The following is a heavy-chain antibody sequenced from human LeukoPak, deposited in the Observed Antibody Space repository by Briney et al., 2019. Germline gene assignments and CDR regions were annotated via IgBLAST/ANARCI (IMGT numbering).Heavy chain of an antibody. V-gene: IGHV4-34*01. Sequence: SETLSLTCAVYGGSFSGYYWSWIRQPPGKGLEWIGEINHSGSTNYNPSLKSRVTISVDTSKNQFSLKLSSVTAADTAVYYCARGKVVVVIPDAFDIWGQGTMVTVSS. CDR2: INHSGST. CDR3: ARGKVVVVIPDAFDI. CDR1: GGSFSGYY. D-gene: IGHD3-22*01. J-gene: IGHJ3*02.